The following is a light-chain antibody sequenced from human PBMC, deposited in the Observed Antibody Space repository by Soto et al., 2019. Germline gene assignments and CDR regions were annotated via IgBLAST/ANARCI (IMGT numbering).Light chain of an antibody. V-gene: IGKV1-8*01. CDR1: QGISSY. J-gene: IGKJ1*01. CDR3: QQYYSYST. Sequence: AIRMTQSPSSLSASTGDRVTITCRASQGISSYLAWYQQKPGKAPKLLIYAASTLRSGVPSRFSGSGSGTDFTHTISCLQSEDFATYYCQQYYSYSTFGQGTKVEIK. CDR2: AAS.